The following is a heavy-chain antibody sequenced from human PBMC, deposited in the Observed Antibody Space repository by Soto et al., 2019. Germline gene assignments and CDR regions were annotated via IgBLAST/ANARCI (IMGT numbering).Heavy chain of an antibody. J-gene: IGHJ6*03. D-gene: IGHD3-10*01. CDR1: GGTFSSYT. CDR3: AREAVPAAMGPYYYGSGSQKNHYYYYYYMDV. Sequence: ASVKVSCKASGGTFSSYTISWVRQAPGQGLEWMGRIIPILGIANYAQKFQGRVTITADKSTSTAYMELSSLRSEDTAVYYCAREAVPAAMGPYYYGSGSQKNHYYYYYYMDVWGKGTTVTVSS. V-gene: IGHV1-69*04. CDR2: IIPILGIA.